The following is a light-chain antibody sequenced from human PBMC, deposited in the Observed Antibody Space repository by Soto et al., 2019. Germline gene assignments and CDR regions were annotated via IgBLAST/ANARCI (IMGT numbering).Light chain of an antibody. V-gene: IGKV1-8*01. CDR2: ATS. J-gene: IGKJ1*01. Sequence: AIRMTQSPSSLSASAGDKVTITCRASQGISSYLAWFQQKPGRPPKLLMSATSTLQSDVPSRFSGRGFGTDFNLPIGCPQSEDFATYYCQQYYTYPWTFGQGTNVEIK. CDR1: QGISSY. CDR3: QQYYTYPWT.